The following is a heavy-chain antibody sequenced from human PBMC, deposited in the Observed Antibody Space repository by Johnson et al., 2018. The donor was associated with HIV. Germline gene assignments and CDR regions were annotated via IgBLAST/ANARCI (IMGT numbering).Heavy chain of an antibody. CDR3: AIIPPGGEWGPPDAFDI. V-gene: IGHV3-11*04. Sequence: QVQLVESGGGLVKPGGSLRLSCAASGFTFSDHYMDWVRQAPGKGLEWVSYISRSGSTITYADSVKGRFTISRDNTKNSLYLQMNSLRAEDTAVYYCAIIPPGGEWGPPDAFDIWGQGTMVTVSS. CDR1: GFTFSDHY. CDR2: ISRSGSTI. J-gene: IGHJ3*02. D-gene: IGHD3-16*01.